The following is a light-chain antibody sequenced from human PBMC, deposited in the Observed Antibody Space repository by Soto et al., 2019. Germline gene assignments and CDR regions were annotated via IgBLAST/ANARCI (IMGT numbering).Light chain of an antibody. CDR1: QNIQRW. CDR2: KAS. V-gene: IGKV1-5*03. J-gene: IGKJ1*01. CDR3: LQYHSDWT. Sequence: DTQMTQSPSTVSASVGDRITITCRASQNIQRWLALYQQKPGKAPKLLIYKASSLERGVPSRFSAGGSGVEFTLNISSVQPEDFATYHCLQYHSDWTFGQGTKVEIK.